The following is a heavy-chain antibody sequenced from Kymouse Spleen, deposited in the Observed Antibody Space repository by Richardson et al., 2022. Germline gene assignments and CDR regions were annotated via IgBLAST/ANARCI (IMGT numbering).Heavy chain of an antibody. CDR3: AKDTTGSGSLYFDY. J-gene: IGHJ4*02. Sequence: EVQLVESGGGLVQPGRSLRLSCAASGFTFDDYAMHWVRQAPGKGLEWVSGISWNSGSIGYADSVKGRFTISRDNAKNSLYLQMNSLRAEDTALYYCAKDTTGSGSLYFDYWGQGTLVTVSS. V-gene: IGHV3-9*01. CDR2: ISWNSGSI. D-gene: IGHD3-10*01. CDR1: GFTFDDYA.